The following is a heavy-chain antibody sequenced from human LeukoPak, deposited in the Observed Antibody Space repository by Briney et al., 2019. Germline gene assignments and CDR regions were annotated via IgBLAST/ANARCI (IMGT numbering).Heavy chain of an antibody. CDR3: AREWGYDSSGQIDY. Sequence: SSETLSLTCSVPGGSISSYYWSWIRQPPGKGLEWIGYIYNSGSTNSNPSLKSRVTISVDTSKNQFSLKLSSVTAADTAVYYCAREWGYDSSGQIDYWGQGTLVTVSS. CDR2: IYNSGST. V-gene: IGHV4-59*01. CDR1: GGSISSYY. D-gene: IGHD3-22*01. J-gene: IGHJ4*02.